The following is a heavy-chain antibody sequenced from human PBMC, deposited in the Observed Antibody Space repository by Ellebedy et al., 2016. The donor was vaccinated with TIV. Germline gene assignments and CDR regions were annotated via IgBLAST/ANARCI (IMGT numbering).Heavy chain of an antibody. CDR2: INHTGST. CDR1: GGFFPGHY. D-gene: IGHD2-15*01. Sequence: MPSETLSPTCGLSGGFFPGHYWSWIRQPPGKVLEWLGEINHTGSTSQNPSLKSRATLSVDTSKNEFSLRLTSVTAADTAVYYCASFRRSAFESWGQGLLVTVSS. V-gene: IGHV4-34*04. J-gene: IGHJ4*02. CDR3: ASFRRSAFES.